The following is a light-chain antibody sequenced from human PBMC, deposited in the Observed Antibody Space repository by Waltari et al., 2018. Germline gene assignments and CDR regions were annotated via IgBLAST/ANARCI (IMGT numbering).Light chain of an antibody. Sequence: EIVLTQSPATLSLSPGERATLSCRASQSVSSYVAWYHQKPGQAPRLLIYDSSNRATGIPARFSGSVSGTDFTLTISSLEPEDFAVYYCQQRTYWAFGQGTKLEIK. J-gene: IGKJ2*01. CDR3: QQRTYWA. CDR1: QSVSSY. CDR2: DSS. V-gene: IGKV3-11*01.